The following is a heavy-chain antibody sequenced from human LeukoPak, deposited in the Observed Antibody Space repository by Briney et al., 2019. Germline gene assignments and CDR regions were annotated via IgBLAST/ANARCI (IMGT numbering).Heavy chain of an antibody. CDR3: ARMGIAAVGAYYFDY. CDR2: ISGSGGNT. V-gene: IGHV3-23*01. Sequence: GGSLRLSCAASGFTFSNYGMSWVRQAPGKGLEWVSAISGSGGNTYYADSVKGRFTISRDYSKNTLYLQMNSLRAEDTAVYYCARMGIAAVGAYYFDYWGQGTLVAVSS. CDR1: GFTFSNYG. D-gene: IGHD6-13*01. J-gene: IGHJ4*02.